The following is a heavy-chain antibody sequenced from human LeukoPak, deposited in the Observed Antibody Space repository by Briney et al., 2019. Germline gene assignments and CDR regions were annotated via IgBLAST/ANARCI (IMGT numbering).Heavy chain of an antibody. Sequence: ASVKVSCKASGYTFTSYYMHWVRQAPGQGLEWMGIINPSGGSTSYAQKFQGRDTMTGDTSTSTVYMELSSLRSEDTAVYYCARDFPSVFKWDDDILTGYTSRDAFDIWGQGTMVTVSS. CDR3: ARDFPSVFKWDDDILTGYTSRDAFDI. D-gene: IGHD3-9*01. J-gene: IGHJ3*02. V-gene: IGHV1-46*01. CDR1: GYTFTSYY. CDR2: INPSGGST.